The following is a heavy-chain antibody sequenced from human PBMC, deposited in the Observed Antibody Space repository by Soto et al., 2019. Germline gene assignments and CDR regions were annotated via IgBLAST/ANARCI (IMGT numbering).Heavy chain of an antibody. J-gene: IGHJ5*02. CDR2: INHSGST. Sequence: PSETLSLTCAVYGGSFSGYYWSWIRQPPGKGLEWIGEINHSGSTNYNPSLESRVTISVDTSKNQFSLKLSSVTAADTAVYYCARDHNYDFWSGYNSNWFDPWGQGTLVTVSS. V-gene: IGHV4-34*01. D-gene: IGHD3-3*01. CDR1: GGSFSGYY. CDR3: ARDHNYDFWSGYNSNWFDP.